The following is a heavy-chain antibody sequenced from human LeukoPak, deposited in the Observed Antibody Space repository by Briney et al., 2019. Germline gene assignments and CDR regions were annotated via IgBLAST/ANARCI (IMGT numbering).Heavy chain of an antibody. Sequence: PGKSLRLSCAASGSTFRNHAIHWVRQAPGKGLEWVTVISHDGTNDYYRDSVKGRFTISRDNSKNSVVLQMNNLSPDDTAVYFCVGSPTYHYMDVWGKGTTVTVSS. CDR3: VGSPTYHYMDV. J-gene: IGHJ6*03. CDR2: ISHDGTND. V-gene: IGHV3-30*04. D-gene: IGHD3-10*01. CDR1: GSTFRNHA.